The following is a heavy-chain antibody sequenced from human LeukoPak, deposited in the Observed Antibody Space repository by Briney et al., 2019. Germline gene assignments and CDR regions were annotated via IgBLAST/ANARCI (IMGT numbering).Heavy chain of an antibody. V-gene: IGHV1-69*01. CDR1: GGTFSSYA. CDR3: ARVVIRFLEWLSPRYRHQYRMDV. J-gene: IGHJ6*02. CDR2: IIPIFGTA. D-gene: IGHD3-3*01. Sequence: SVKVSCKASGGTFSSYAISWVRQAPGQGLEWMGGIIPIFGTANYAQKFQGRVTITADESTSTAYMELSSLRSEDTAVYYCARVVIRFLEWLSPRYRHQYRMDVWGQGTTVTVSS.